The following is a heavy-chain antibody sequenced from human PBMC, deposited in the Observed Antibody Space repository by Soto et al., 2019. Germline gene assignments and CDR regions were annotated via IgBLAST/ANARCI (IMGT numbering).Heavy chain of an antibody. Sequence: QVQLVESGGGVVQPGRSLRLSCAASGFTFSSYGMHWVRQAPGKGLEWVAVISYDGSNKYYADSVKGRFTISRDNSKNTLDLQMNSLRAEDTAVYYCAKPPYCSGGSCYSYFDYWGQGTLVTVSS. CDR2: ISYDGSNK. D-gene: IGHD2-15*01. J-gene: IGHJ4*02. CDR3: AKPPYCSGGSCYSYFDY. CDR1: GFTFSSYG. V-gene: IGHV3-30*18.